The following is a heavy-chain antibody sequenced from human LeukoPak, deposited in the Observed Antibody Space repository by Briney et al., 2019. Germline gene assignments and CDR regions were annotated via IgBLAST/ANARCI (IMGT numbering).Heavy chain of an antibody. CDR2: ISGSGGGT. CDR1: AFTFSSYS. V-gene: IGHV3-23*01. Sequence: GRCLRLSCAVYAFTFSSYSMSWVRQAPGKGLEWVSGISGSGGGTFYADSVEGRFTISRDNSQNTLYLQINSLIAEDTAVYSCSRSALEVATSYWYFDLWGRGTLVTVSS. CDR3: SRSALEVATSYWYFDL. J-gene: IGHJ2*01. D-gene: IGHD2-15*01.